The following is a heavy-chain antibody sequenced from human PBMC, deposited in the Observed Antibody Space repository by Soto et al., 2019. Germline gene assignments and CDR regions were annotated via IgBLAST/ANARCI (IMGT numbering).Heavy chain of an antibody. D-gene: IGHD3-3*01. J-gene: IGHJ6*02. CDR3: ARDGIFWNGSWGVDV. V-gene: IGHV3-11*01. CDR2: ITSSGNTI. CDR1: GFTFSDYY. Sequence: QVQLVESGGGLVKPGGSLRFSCAASGFTFSDYYMSWIRQAPGKGLEWISYITSSGNTIYYSDSVKGRFTISRDNVKNSLYLQMNSLRVEDTAVYYCARDGIFWNGSWGVDVWGQGTTVTVSS.